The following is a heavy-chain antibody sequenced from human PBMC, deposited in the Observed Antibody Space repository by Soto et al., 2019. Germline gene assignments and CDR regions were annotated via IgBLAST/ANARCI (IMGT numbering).Heavy chain of an antibody. V-gene: IGHV4-59*01. Sequence: PSETLSLTCTVPGGSISSYYWSWIRQPPGKGLEWIGYIYYSGSTNYNPSLKSRVTISVDTSKNQFSLKLSSVTAADTAVYYCAREEEGSYFDYWGQGTLVTVSS. J-gene: IGHJ4*02. D-gene: IGHD3-10*01. CDR1: GGSISSYY. CDR2: IYYSGST. CDR3: AREEEGSYFDY.